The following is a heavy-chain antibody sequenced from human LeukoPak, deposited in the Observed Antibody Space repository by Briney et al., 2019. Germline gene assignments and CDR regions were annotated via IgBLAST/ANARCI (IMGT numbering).Heavy chain of an antibody. CDR3: AKPLILGGYYYYYMDV. J-gene: IGHJ6*03. V-gene: IGHV3-30-3*01. D-gene: IGHD3-10*01. Sequence: PGRSLRLSCAASGFTFSSYAMHWVRQAPGKGLEWVAVISYDGSNKYYADSVKGRFTISRDNSKNTLYLQMNSLRAEDTAVYYCAKPLILGGYYYYYMDVWGKGTTVTVSS. CDR2: ISYDGSNK. CDR1: GFTFSSYA.